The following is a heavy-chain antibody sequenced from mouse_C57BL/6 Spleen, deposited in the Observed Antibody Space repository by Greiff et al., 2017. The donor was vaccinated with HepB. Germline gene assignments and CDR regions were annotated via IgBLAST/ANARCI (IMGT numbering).Heavy chain of an antibody. D-gene: IGHD2-3*01. CDR1: GFNIKDYY. CDR2: IDPEDGET. J-gene: IGHJ3*01. Sequence: EVQRVESGAELVKPGASVKLSCTASGFNIKDYYMHWVKQRTEQGLEWIGRIDPEDGETKYAPKFQGKATITADASSNTAYLQLSSLTSEDTAVYYCARDDGYSPWFAYWGQGTLVTVSA. CDR3: ARDDGYSPWFAY. V-gene: IGHV14-2*01.